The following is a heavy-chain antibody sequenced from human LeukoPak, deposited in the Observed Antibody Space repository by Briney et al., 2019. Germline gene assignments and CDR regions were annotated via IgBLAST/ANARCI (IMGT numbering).Heavy chain of an antibody. CDR3: ARALFGDYYDSSGYYPLDY. V-gene: IGHV3-21*01. J-gene: IGHJ4*02. CDR1: GFTFSSYS. D-gene: IGHD3-22*01. Sequence: GGSLRLSCAASGFTFSSYSMNWVRQAPGKGLEWVSSISSSSSYIYYADSVMGRFTISRDNAKNSLYLQMNSLRAEDTAVYYCARALFGDYYDSSGYYPLDYWGQGTLVTVSS. CDR2: ISSSSSYI.